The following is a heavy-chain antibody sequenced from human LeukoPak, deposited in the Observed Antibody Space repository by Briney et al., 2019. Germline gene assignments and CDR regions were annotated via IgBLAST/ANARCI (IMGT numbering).Heavy chain of an antibody. V-gene: IGHV3-74*01. CDR2: ISSDGSST. D-gene: IGHD5-18*01. J-gene: IGHJ4*02. Sequence: GGSLRLSCAASGFTFSSYWMHWVRQGTGKGPVWVSRISSDGSSTTYADSVKGRFTISRDNAKNTLYLQVNSLRAEDTAVYYCARDFSVDTAMVENWGQGTLVTVSS. CDR3: ARDFSVDTAMVEN. CDR1: GFTFSSYW.